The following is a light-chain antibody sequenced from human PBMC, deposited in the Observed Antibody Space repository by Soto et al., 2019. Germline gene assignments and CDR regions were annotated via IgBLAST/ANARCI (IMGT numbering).Light chain of an antibody. CDR3: SSYTSSITLV. CDR1: SSDLGGYNY. CDR2: EVS. V-gene: IGLV2-14*01. J-gene: IGLJ2*01. Sequence: QSALTQPASVSGSPGQSITISCTGTSSDLGGYNYVSWYQQHPGKAPKLMIYEVSNRPSGVSNRFSGSKSGNTASLTISGLQAEDEADYYCSSYTSSITLVFGGGTKLTVL.